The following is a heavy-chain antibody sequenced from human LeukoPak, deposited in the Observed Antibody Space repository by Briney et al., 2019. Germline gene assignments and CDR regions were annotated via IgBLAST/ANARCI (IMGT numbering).Heavy chain of an antibody. Sequence: SETLSLTCTVSGGSISSSSYYWGWIRQPPGKGLEWIGSIYYSGSTYYNPSLKSRVTISVDTSKNQFSLKLSSVTAADTAVYYCASPGAQSPVSLRSPGDDYWGQGTLVTVSS. J-gene: IGHJ4*02. CDR1: GGSISSSSYY. V-gene: IGHV4-39*01. CDR3: ASPGAQSPVSLRSPGDDY. D-gene: IGHD2-15*01. CDR2: IYYSGST.